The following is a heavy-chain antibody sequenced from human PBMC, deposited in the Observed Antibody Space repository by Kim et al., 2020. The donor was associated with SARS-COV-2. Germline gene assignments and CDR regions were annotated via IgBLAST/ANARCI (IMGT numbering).Heavy chain of an antibody. D-gene: IGHD4-4*01. Sequence: ASVKVSCKASGYTFAGYYMHWIRQAPGQGLEWMGWIGPNSCGTNYAQKFQGRVTMTRDTSAAYMELNSLTSDDTAVYYCARVDYSNYFDHWGQGTLVTVSS. V-gene: IGHV1-2*02. CDR1: GYTFAGYY. CDR2: IGPNSCGT. CDR3: ARVDYSNYFDH. J-gene: IGHJ4*02.